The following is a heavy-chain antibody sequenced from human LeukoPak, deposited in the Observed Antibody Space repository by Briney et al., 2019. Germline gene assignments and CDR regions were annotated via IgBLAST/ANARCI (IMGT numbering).Heavy chain of an antibody. V-gene: IGHV1-2*02. Sequence: ASVKVSCKASGYTFTDYYMHWVRQAPGQGLERMGWINSKSGGTNYAHKFQGRVTMTRDTSISTAYMELSRLRSDDTAVYYCAREGADGYNYAYWGQGTLVTGSS. D-gene: IGHD5-24*01. J-gene: IGHJ4*02. CDR2: INSKSGGT. CDR3: AREGADGYNYAY. CDR1: GYTFTDYY.